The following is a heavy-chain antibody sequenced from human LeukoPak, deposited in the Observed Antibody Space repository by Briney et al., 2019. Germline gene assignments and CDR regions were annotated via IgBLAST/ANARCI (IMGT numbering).Heavy chain of an antibody. CDR1: GFTFGDYA. J-gene: IGHJ4*02. CDR2: IRSQIYGGTP. Sequence: PGGSLRLLCTGSGFTFGDYAMTWVRQAPGKGLEWVGFIRSQIYGGTPEYAASVKGRFTISRDDSEGVAYLQMNSLKTEDTAVYYCTRDQTPYYWGQGTLVTVSS. V-gene: IGHV3-49*04. CDR3: TRDQTPYY.